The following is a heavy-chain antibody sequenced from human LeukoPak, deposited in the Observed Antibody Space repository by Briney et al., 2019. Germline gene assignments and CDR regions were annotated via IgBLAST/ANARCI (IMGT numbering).Heavy chain of an antibody. CDR1: GFIFSDYG. CDR3: ATNQVGIPTH. J-gene: IGHJ4*02. CDR2: IHYGGTTK. D-gene: IGHD1-26*01. V-gene: IGHV3-30*02. Sequence: GGSLRLSCAASGFIFSDYGMHWVRQAPGKGLRWVAFIHYGGTTKYYADSVKGRFTISRDNSKNTVHLQMNSLRGDDTALYYCATNQVGIPTHWGQGTLVTVSS.